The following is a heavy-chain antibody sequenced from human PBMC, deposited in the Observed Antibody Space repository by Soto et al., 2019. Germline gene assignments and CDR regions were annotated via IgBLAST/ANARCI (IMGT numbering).Heavy chain of an antibody. D-gene: IGHD3-10*01. V-gene: IGHV3-30*18. CDR3: AKDVLWFGDLQYYFDS. CDR2: ISYDGSTK. CDR1: GFTFSSYG. J-gene: IGHJ4*02. Sequence: ESGGGVVQPGRSLRLSCVASGFTFSSYGMHWVRQAPGKGLEWVAVISYDGSTKHYADSVKGRFTISRDNSKNTLFLQMSSLRSEDTALYYCAKDVLWFGDLQYYFDSWGQGTLVTVSS.